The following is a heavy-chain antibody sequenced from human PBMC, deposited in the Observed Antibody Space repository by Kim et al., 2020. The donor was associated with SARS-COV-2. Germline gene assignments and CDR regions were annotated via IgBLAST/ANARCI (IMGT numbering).Heavy chain of an antibody. V-gene: IGHV4-59*12. Sequence: SETLSLICSVSGVSISSYYWSWIRETPGKRMEWIGYIDYRGSTDYNPSLQSRVTISIDTSKNQFSLKVFSVTAADTAVYYCAAVGTSNVGHIGDFDYWG. D-gene: IGHD2-21*02. CDR2: IDYRGST. CDR3: AAVGTSNVGHIGDFDY. J-gene: IGHJ4*01. CDR1: GVSISSYY.